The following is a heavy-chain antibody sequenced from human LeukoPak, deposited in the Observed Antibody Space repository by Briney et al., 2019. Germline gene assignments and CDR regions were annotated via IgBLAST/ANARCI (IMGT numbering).Heavy chain of an antibody. CDR2: IYYSGST. Sequence: PSQTLSLTCTVSGGSISSGGYYWRWIRQHPGKGLEWIGYIYYSGSTYYNPSLKSRVTISVDTSKNQFSLKLSSVTAADTAVYYCARGETYYYDSSGYFPRWWGQGTLVTVSS. V-gene: IGHV4-31*03. CDR1: GGSISSGGYY. CDR3: ARGETYYYDSSGYFPRW. D-gene: IGHD3-22*01. J-gene: IGHJ4*02.